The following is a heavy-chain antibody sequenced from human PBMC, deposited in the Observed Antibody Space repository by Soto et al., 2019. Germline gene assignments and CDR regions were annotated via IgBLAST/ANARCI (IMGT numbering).Heavy chain of an antibody. Sequence: EVQLVESGGGLVQPGGSLILSCAASGFTFNTYHMNWVRQAPGKGLEWVSYIHSGGSRIYYADSVKGRFTISRDNAKNSLFLQMSSLRAEDTAVYYCARGLRNYYDRSGLHYWGQGTLVTVSS. D-gene: IGHD3-22*01. V-gene: IGHV3-48*03. J-gene: IGHJ4*02. CDR1: GFTFNTYH. CDR3: ARGLRNYYDRSGLHY. CDR2: IHSGGSRI.